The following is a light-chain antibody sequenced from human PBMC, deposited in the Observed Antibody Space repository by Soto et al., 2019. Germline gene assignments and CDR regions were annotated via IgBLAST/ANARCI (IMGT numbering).Light chain of an antibody. J-gene: IGKJ1*01. Sequence: EIELTQSPGTLSLSPGERVTLSCRASQAVNTRLAWYQHKPGQAPRLLIYLASNRAAGVAARFSGSGSGTDFTLTISDVEPEDFAVYYCHQRQGWPRTLGLGTKVDSK. V-gene: IGKV3D-11*01. CDR1: QAVNTR. CDR3: HQRQGWPRT. CDR2: LAS.